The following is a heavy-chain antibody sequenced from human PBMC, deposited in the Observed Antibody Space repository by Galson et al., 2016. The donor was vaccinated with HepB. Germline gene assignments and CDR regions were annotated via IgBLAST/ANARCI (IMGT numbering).Heavy chain of an antibody. CDR1: GFTFSRYA. Sequence: SLRLSCAASGFTFSRYAMHWVRQAPGKGLEWVALISYDGSYSSYADSVKGRFTISRDNSKKTLYLQMNSLRAEDTAVYYCAKVPSMVRGFWGQGTMVTVSS. CDR2: ISYDGSYS. V-gene: IGHV3-30*18. J-gene: IGHJ3*01. CDR3: AKVPSMVRGF. D-gene: IGHD3-10*01.